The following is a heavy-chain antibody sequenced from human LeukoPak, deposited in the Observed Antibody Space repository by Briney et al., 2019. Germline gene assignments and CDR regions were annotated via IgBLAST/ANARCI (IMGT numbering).Heavy chain of an antibody. CDR3: ARAPRGITIFGVVSYYFDY. Sequence: PGGSLRLSCAASGFTFSSYSMNWVRQAPGKGLEWVSYISSSSSTIYYADSVKGRFTISRDNAKNSLYLQMNSLRAEDTAVYYCARAPRGITIFGVVSYYFDYWGQGTLVTVSS. CDR1: GFTFSSYS. V-gene: IGHV3-48*01. D-gene: IGHD3-3*01. CDR2: ISSSSSTI. J-gene: IGHJ4*02.